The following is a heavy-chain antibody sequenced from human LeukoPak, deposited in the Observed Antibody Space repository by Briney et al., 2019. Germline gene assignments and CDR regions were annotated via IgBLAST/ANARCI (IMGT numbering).Heavy chain of an antibody. J-gene: IGHJ5*02. CDR1: GFTFSSYW. Sequence: GGSLRLSCAASGFTFSSYWMHWVRQVPGKGLVWVARINTYGTSTTYGGSVEGRFTISRDNAKNTLDLEMNSLRDDDTAVYYCARGSTTVTTKDWFDPWGQGTQVTVSS. CDR2: INTYGTST. V-gene: IGHV3-74*03. D-gene: IGHD4-17*01. CDR3: ARGSTTVTTKDWFDP.